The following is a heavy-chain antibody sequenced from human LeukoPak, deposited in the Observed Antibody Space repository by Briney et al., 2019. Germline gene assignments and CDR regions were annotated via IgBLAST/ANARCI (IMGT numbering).Heavy chain of an antibody. CDR2: IYYSGTT. D-gene: IGHD5/OR15-5a*01. J-gene: IGHJ6*02. V-gene: IGHV4-59*12. Sequence: SETLTLTCTVSGDSITTYFWSWIRQPPGKGLEWIGYIYYSGTTNYNPSLKSRVTMSVDTSKNQFSLKLSSVTAADTAVYYCARDLGVSTFDYYYYYGMDVWGQGTTVTVSS. CDR3: ARDLGVSTFDYYYYYGMDV. CDR1: GDSITTYF.